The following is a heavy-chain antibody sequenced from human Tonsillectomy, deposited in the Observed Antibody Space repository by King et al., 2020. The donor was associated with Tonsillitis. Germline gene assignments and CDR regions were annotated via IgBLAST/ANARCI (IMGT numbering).Heavy chain of an antibody. Sequence: VQLVESGGGVVQPGRSLRLSCAASGFTFDTFGMHWVRQAPGKGLEWVAVISYDGTNKYYADSVKGRFTISRDNSKNTLHLQMNSLGAEDTAVYYCAKALRLYYYDSSGYYSDYWGQGTLVTVSS. CDR1: GFTFDTFG. CDR3: AKALRLYYYDSSGYYSDY. V-gene: IGHV3-30*18. J-gene: IGHJ4*02. D-gene: IGHD3-22*01. CDR2: ISYDGTNK.